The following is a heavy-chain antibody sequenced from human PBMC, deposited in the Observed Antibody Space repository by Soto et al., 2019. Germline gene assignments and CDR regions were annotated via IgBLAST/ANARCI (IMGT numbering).Heavy chain of an antibody. CDR3: ARESTVVLRSFFDY. V-gene: IGHV4-30-4*01. CDR1: GGSISSGDYY. CDR2: IYYSGST. J-gene: IGHJ4*02. Sequence: SETLSLTCTVSGGSISSGDYYWSWIRQPPGKGLEWIGYIYYSGSTYYNPSIKSRVTISVDTSKNQFSLKLSSVTAADTAVYYCARESTVVLRSFFDYWGQGSLVTVSS. D-gene: IGHD2-15*01.